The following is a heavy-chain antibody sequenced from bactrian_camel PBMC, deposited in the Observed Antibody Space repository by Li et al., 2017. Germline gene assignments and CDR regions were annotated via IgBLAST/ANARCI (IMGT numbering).Heavy chain of an antibody. J-gene: IGHJ6*01. Sequence: VQLVESGGGSVQPGGTLRLSCVASRYNVSTGFMAWFRQGSGKEPERVADIDSDGRTSYSNAVKGRFTIAKDSAGNIPYLQMDSLKPEDTAMYYCAADGPYGGPPDCYSGSWCYDDSCSWGQGTQVTVS. CDR3: AADGPYGGPPDCYSGSWCYDDSCS. CDR1: RYNVSTGF. CDR2: IDSDGRT. V-gene: IGHV3S53*01. D-gene: IGHD3*01.